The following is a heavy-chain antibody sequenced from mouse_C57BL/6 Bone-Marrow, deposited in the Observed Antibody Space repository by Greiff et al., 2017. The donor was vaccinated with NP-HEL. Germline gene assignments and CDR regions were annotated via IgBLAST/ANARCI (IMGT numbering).Heavy chain of an antibody. J-gene: IGHJ2*01. CDR2: INPDSSTI. CDR1: AVDFSRYW. V-gene: IGHV4-1*01. CDR3: ARDTTVVPFDY. Sequence: PASAVDFSRYWMSWVRRAPGKGLEWIGEINPDSSTINYAPSLKDKFIISRDNAKNTLYLQMSKVRSEDTALYYCARDTTVVPFDYWGQGTTLTVSS. D-gene: IGHD1-1*01.